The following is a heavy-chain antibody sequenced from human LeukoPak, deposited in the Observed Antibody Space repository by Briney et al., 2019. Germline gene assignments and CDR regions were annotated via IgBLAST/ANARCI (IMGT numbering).Heavy chain of an antibody. CDR1: GYTFTSYY. J-gene: IGHJ4*02. Sequence: ASVKVSCKASGYTFTSYYMHWVRQAPGQGLEWMGIINPSGGSTSYTQKFQGRVTMTRDTSTSTVYMELSSLRSEDTAVYYCASGREFGELLSPFDYWGQGTLVTVSS. V-gene: IGHV1-46*01. CDR2: INPSGGST. CDR3: ASGREFGELLSPFDY. D-gene: IGHD3-10*01.